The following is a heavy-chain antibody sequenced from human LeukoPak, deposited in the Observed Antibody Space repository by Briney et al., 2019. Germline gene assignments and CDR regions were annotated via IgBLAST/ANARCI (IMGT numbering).Heavy chain of an antibody. CDR1: GGSFSGYY. Sequence: PSETLSLTCAVYGGSFSGYYWSWIRQPPGKGLEWIGEINHSGSTNYNPSLKSRVTISVDTSKNQFSLKLSSVTAADTAVYYCAKFATVTVPNWLDFWGQGILVTVSS. D-gene: IGHD4-17*01. CDR2: INHSGST. CDR3: AKFATVTVPNWLDF. J-gene: IGHJ5*01. V-gene: IGHV4-34*01.